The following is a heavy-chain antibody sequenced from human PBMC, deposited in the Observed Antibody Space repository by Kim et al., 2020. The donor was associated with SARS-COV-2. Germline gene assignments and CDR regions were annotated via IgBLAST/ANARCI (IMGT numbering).Heavy chain of an antibody. J-gene: IGHJ4*02. CDR3: ARAYSSSWDEDY. V-gene: IGHV1-18*01. D-gene: IGHD6-13*01. Sequence: NYAQKLQGRVTMTTDTSTSTAYMELRSLRSDDTAVYYCARAYSSSWDEDYWGQGTLVTVSS.